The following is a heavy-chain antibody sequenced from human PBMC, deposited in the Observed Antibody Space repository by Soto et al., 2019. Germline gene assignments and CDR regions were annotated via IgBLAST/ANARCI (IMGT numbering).Heavy chain of an antibody. CDR3: ARSGQYQL. D-gene: IGHD2-2*01. V-gene: IGHV3-30-3*01. Sequence: QVQLVESGGGVVQPGRSLRLSCAASGFTFSSYAMHWVRQAPGKGLEWVAVISYDGSNKYYADSVKGRFTISRDNSKNTLYLQMNSLRAEDTAVYNCARSGQYQLWGQGTLVTVSS. CDR2: ISYDGSNK. CDR1: GFTFSSYA. J-gene: IGHJ4*02.